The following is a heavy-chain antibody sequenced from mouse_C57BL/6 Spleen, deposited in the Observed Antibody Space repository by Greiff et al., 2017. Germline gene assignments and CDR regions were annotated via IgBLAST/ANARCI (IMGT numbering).Heavy chain of an antibody. V-gene: IGHV5-17*01. J-gene: IGHJ4*01. CDR3: ASSSDAMDY. Sequence: EVKLMESGGGLVKPGGSLKLSCAASGFTFSDYGMHWVRQAPEKGLEWVAYISSGSSTIYYADTVKGRFTISRDNAKNTLFLQMTSLRSEDTAMYYCASSSDAMDYWGLGTSVTASS. CDR2: ISSGSSTI. CDR1: GFTFSDYG. D-gene: IGHD1-1*01.